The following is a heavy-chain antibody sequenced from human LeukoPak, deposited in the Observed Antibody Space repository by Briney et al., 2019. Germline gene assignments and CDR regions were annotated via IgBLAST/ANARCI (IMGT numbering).Heavy chain of an antibody. CDR3: ARANYRGYCSSTSCIDAFDI. D-gene: IGHD2-2*01. CDR2: MNPNSGNT. J-gene: IGHJ3*02. CDR1: GYTFTSYD. Sequence: ASVKVSCKASGYTFTSYDINWVRQATGQGLEWMGWMNPNSGNTGYAQKFQGRVTMTRNTSISTAYMELSSLRSEDTAVYYCARANYRGYCSSTSCIDAFDIWGQGTMVTVPS. V-gene: IGHV1-8*01.